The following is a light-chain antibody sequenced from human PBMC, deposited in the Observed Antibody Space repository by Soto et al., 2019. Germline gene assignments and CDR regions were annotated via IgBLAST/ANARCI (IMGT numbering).Light chain of an antibody. Sequence: QSALTQPASVSGPPGQSITISCTGTSSDVGGYNYVSWYQQHPGKAPKLMIYDVSNRPSGVSDRFSGSKSANTASLAISGLQSEDEADYYCSSYTSSGIDVFGTGTKLTVL. V-gene: IGLV2-14*01. CDR2: DVS. J-gene: IGLJ1*01. CDR1: SSDVGGYNY. CDR3: SSYTSSGIDV.